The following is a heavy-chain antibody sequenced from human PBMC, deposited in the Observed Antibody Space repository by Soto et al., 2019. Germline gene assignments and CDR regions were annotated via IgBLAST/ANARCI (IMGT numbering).Heavy chain of an antibody. CDR1: GYTFTSYG. CDR2: ISAYNGNT. D-gene: IGHD6-13*01. V-gene: IGHV1-18*01. J-gene: IGHJ4*02. Sequence: ASVKVSCKASGYTFTSYGISWVRQAPGQGLEWMGWISAYNGNTNYAQKLQGRVTMTTDTSTSTAYMELRSLRSDDTAVYYCARDLRAAGTSYFDYWGQGTLVTVSS. CDR3: ARDLRAAGTSYFDY.